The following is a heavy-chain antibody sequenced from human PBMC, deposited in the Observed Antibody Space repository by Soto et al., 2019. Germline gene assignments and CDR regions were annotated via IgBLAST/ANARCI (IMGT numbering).Heavy chain of an antibody. CDR2: IGTAGDT. V-gene: IGHV3-13*01. J-gene: IGHJ4*02. D-gene: IGHD3-16*01. Sequence: GGSMRLSCAASGFTFSSYDFHWVRQATGKGLDWFSGIGTAGDTYYAGSVKGRFIMSRENAKNSLYLQMNSLRAGDTAVYYCTRGADGFDYWGQGTLVTSP. CDR3: TRGADGFDY. CDR1: GFTFSSYD.